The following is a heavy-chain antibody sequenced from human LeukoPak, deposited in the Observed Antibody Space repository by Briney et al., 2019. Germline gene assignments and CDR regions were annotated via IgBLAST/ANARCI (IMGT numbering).Heavy chain of an antibody. V-gene: IGHV3-7*01. CDR1: GFTFSDYW. Sequence: GGSLRLSCAASGFTFSDYWMSWVRQAPGKGLEWVANIKQDGSEKKYVDSVRDRFTISRDNAKNSLSLQMNSLRGEDMAVYYCARLDFRSGYPQYWGQGTLVTVSS. D-gene: IGHD3-3*01. CDR2: IKQDGSEK. J-gene: IGHJ4*02. CDR3: ARLDFRSGYPQY.